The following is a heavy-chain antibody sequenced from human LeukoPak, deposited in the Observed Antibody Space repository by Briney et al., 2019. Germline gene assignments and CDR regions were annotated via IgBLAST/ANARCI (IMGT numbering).Heavy chain of an antibody. D-gene: IGHD3-16*02. V-gene: IGHV1-18*04. J-gene: IGHJ3*02. CDR2: ISAYNGNT. Sequence: ASVKVSCKASGYTFTSYGISWVRQAPGQGLEWMGWISAYNGNTNYAQKLQGRVTMTTDTSTSTAYMELRSLRSDDTTVYYCARDLWAYDYVWGSYRYSHDAFDIWGQGTMATVSS. CDR3: ARDLWAYDYVWGSYRYSHDAFDI. CDR1: GYTFTSYG.